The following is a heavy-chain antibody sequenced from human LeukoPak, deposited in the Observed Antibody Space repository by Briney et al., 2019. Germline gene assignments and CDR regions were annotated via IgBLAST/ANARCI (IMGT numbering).Heavy chain of an antibody. J-gene: IGHJ4*02. D-gene: IGHD6-19*01. CDR1: GGSFSGYY. CDR2: INHSGST. CDR3: ARGRVAVDY. Sequence: PSETLSLTCAVYGGSFSGYYWSWIRQPPGKGLEWIGEINHSGSTNYNPSLKSRVTISVDTSKNQFSLKLSSVTAADTAVYYCARGRVAVDYWGQGTLVTVPS. V-gene: IGHV4-34*01.